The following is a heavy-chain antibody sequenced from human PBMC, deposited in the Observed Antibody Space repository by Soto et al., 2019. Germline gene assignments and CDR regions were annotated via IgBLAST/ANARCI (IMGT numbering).Heavy chain of an antibody. D-gene: IGHD3-16*02. CDR2: ISSSSSYT. J-gene: IGHJ4*02. CDR3: ARDPVWGSYLEGDYFDY. V-gene: IGHV3-11*06. CDR1: GFTFSDYY. Sequence: QVQLVESGGGLVQPGGSLRLSCAASGFTFSDYYMSWIRQAPGKGLEWVSYISSSSSYTNYADSVKGRFTISRDNAKNSLYLQMNSLRAEDTAVYYCARDPVWGSYLEGDYFDYWGQGTLVTVSS.